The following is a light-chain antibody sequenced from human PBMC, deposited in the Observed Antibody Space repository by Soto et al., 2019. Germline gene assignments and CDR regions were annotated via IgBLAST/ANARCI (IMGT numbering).Light chain of an antibody. CDR1: KMESKS. Sequence: SSEMTHPRSVSWAPGQAARITCGGDKMESKSVYWYQQKPGQAPVLVIYDDSGRPSGIPERFSGSNSGGTAALTVSRVDAGDDPDYYCQVWDSGSDHHVFGAGTKVTVL. CDR2: DDS. CDR3: QVWDSGSDHHV. J-gene: IGLJ1*01. V-gene: IGLV3-21*02.